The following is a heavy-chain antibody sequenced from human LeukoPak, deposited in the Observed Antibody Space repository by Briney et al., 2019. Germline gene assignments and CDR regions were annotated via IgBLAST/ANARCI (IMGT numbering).Heavy chain of an antibody. D-gene: IGHD2-8*01. V-gene: IGHV3-23*01. CDR2: ISNGGAGT. CDR1: GSNFRSHA. J-gene: IGHJ4*02. Sequence: GGSLRLSCAASGSNFRSHAMSWVRQAPGKGLEWVSVISNGGAGTYYADSVKGRFTISRDNSKSTLYLQMSSLRAEDTAVYYCAKDHGTNVYDPFDYWGQGTLVTVSS. CDR3: AKDHGTNVYDPFDY.